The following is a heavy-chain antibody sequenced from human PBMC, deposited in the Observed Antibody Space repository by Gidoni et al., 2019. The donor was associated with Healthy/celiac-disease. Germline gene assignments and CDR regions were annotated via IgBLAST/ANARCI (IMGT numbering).Heavy chain of an antibody. CDR1: GFTFSSYA. J-gene: IGHJ4*02. CDR3: AKVVREGSARGDY. CDR2: ISGSGGST. V-gene: IGHV3-23*01. D-gene: IGHD3-10*01. Sequence: EVQLLESGGGLVQPGGSLRLSCAASGFTFSSYAMSWVRQAPGTGLECVSAISGSGGSTYYADSVKGRFTISRDNSKNTLYLQMNSLRAEDTAVYYCAKVVREGSARGDYWGQGTLVTVSS.